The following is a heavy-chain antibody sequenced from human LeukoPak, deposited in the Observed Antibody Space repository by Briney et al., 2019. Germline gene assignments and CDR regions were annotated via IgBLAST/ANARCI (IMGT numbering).Heavy chain of an antibody. CDR3: VRDDQWAFDI. CDR2: FGWSSSTI. V-gene: IGHV3-48*01. Sequence: PGGSLRLSCAASGSTFSSYTMNWVRQAPGKGLEWISYFGWSSSTISYADSVRGRFTISRDDAENSLSLQMSSLRAEDTAVYYCVRDDQWAFDIWGQGTMVTVSS. D-gene: IGHD6-19*01. J-gene: IGHJ3*02. CDR1: GSTFSSYT.